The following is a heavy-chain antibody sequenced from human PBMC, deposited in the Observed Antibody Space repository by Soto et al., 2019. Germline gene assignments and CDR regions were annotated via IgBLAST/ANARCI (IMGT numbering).Heavy chain of an antibody. CDR3: ARRQISPPTRGAASARGGMDV. J-gene: IGHJ6*02. CDR1: GFNFNNYG. CDR2: IWNDGNGY. Sequence: QVQLVESGGGVVQPGTSLRLSCAASGFNFNNYGMHWVRQAPGKGLEWVAVIWNDGNGYYYANSVEGRFTISRENSKNTLYLQMSSLRAEDTVVYYCARRQISPPTRGAASARGGMDVWGQGTTVTVSS. V-gene: IGHV3-33*01. D-gene: IGHD6-13*01.